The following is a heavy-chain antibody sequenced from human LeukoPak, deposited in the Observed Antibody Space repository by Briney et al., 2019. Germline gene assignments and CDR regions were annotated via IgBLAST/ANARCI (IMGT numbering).Heavy chain of an antibody. CDR3: ARHRDYYDT. CDR2: IYSSGSA. V-gene: IGHV4-59*08. D-gene: IGHD3-22*01. Sequence: TSETLSLTCTVSGASINNNFWTRIRQPPGKGLEWIGYIYSSGSANYNPSLKSRVIISGDTSKNQISLNLTSVTAADTAVYFCARHRDYYDTWGHGTLVTVSS. J-gene: IGHJ4*01. CDR1: GASINNNF.